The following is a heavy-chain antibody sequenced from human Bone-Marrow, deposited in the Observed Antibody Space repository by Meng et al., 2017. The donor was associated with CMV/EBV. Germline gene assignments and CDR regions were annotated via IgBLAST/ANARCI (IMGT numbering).Heavy chain of an antibody. J-gene: IGHJ4*02. CDR3: ARGFPIVVVPAAPSPFDY. CDR2: INHSGSA. CDR1: GGSFSGYY. D-gene: IGHD2-2*01. V-gene: IGHV4-34*01. Sequence: SETLSLTCAVYGGSFSGYYWSWIRQPPGKGLEWIGEINHSGSANYNPSLKSRVTMSVDTSKNQFSLKLSSVTAVDTAVYYCARGFPIVVVPAAPSPFDYWGQGTLVTVSS.